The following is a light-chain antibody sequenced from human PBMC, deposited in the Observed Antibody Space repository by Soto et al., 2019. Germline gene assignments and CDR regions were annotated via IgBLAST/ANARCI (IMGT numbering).Light chain of an antibody. CDR1: QSVSSY. J-gene: IGKJ2*01. CDR3: QLRSNWPKT. Sequence: EIVLTQSPATLSLSPGERATLSCRASQSVSSYLAWYQQKPGQAPRLLIYDASNRATGIPARFSGSGSGTDVTLSISSLDPESFAVYYCQLRSNWPKTFVQGTKLEIK. CDR2: DAS. V-gene: IGKV3-11*01.